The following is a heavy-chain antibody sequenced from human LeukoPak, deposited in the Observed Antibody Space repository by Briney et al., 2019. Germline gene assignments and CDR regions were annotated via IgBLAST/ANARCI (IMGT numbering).Heavy chain of an antibody. V-gene: IGHV4-4*07. CDR1: GGSINFYY. J-gene: IGHJ4*02. Sequence: PSETLSLTCTVSGGSINFYYWSWIRQPAGKGLEWIGRIYSTGSTNYSPSLKSRVTMSVDKSKNQFSLNLSSVTAADTAVYYCARYAYHSSGYYFDYWGQGTLVTVSS. D-gene: IGHD3-22*01. CDR3: ARYAYHSSGYYFDY. CDR2: IYSTGST.